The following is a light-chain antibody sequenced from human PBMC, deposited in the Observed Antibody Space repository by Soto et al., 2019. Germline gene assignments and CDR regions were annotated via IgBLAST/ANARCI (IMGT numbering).Light chain of an antibody. Sequence: DIQMTQSPSFLSASVGARVTITCRASQGINTYLAWYQQKLGKAPKVLIYDASKLHSGVPSRFSGSGSGTEFTLTISSLQPEEFATDVCPQLNTYSSFGGGTKVDIK. CDR1: QGINTY. J-gene: IGKJ4*01. CDR2: DAS. CDR3: PQLNTYSS. V-gene: IGKV1-9*01.